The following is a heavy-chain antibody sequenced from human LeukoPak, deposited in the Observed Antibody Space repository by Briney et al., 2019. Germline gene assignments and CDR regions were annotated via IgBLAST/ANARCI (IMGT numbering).Heavy chain of an antibody. D-gene: IGHD6-6*01. Sequence: SETLSFTCTVSGGSISSHYWSWIRQPPGKGLEWIGYIYYSGSTNYNPSLKSRVTISVDTSRNQFSLKLSSVTAADTAVYYCARDRGIAARSWFDPWGQGTLVTVSS. V-gene: IGHV4-59*11. CDR2: IYYSGST. J-gene: IGHJ5*02. CDR1: GGSISSHY. CDR3: ARDRGIAARSWFDP.